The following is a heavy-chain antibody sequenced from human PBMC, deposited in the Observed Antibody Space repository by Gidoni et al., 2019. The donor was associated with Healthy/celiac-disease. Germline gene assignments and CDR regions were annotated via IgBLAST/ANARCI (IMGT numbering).Heavy chain of an antibody. CDR1: GGSISSSSSY. CDR2: IYYSGST. V-gene: IGHV4-39*01. D-gene: IGHD3-9*01. CDR3: ARQTVLRYFDWSLLPGNTMDV. J-gene: IGHJ6*02. Sequence: QLQLQESGPGPVKPSETLSLTCTVSGGSISSSSSYWGWIRQPPGKGLEWIGSIYYSGSTYYNPSLNSRVTISVDTSKNQFSLKLSSVTAADTAVYYCARQTVLRYFDWSLLPGNTMDVWGQGTTVTVSS.